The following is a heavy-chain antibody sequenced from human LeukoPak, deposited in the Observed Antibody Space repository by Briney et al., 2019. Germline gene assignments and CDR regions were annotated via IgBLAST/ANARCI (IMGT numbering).Heavy chain of an antibody. CDR2: INPNSGST. J-gene: IGHJ5*02. CDR1: GYTFTGYY. D-gene: IGHD3-22*01. CDR3: ARVRKRITMIVVTKAEGWFDP. Sequence: GASVKVSCKASGYTFTGYYMHWVRQAPGQGLEWMGWINPNSGSTNYAQKFQGRVTMTRDTSTSTVYMELSSLRSEDTAVYYCARVRKRITMIVVTKAEGWFDPWGQGTLVTVSS. V-gene: IGHV1-2*02.